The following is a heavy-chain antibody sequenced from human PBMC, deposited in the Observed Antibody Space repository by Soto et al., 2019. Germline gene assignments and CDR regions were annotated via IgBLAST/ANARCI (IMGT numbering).Heavy chain of an antibody. CDR1: GLTFRDSW. Sequence: GGSLRLSCVACGLTFRDSWMDWVLQAPGNGPEWVANINPGGSEKNYVDSVKGRFTISRDNAKNSLFLQMNNLRAEDTAVFYRPRDWTHYDSSGPGDYSRQGTLVTVPS. D-gene: IGHD3-22*01. CDR3: PRDWTHYDSSGPGDY. CDR2: INPGGSEK. J-gene: IGHJ4*02. V-gene: IGHV3-7*01.